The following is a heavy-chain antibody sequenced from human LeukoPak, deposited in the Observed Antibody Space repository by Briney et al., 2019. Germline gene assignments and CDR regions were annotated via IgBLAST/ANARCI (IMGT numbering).Heavy chain of an antibody. CDR1: GGSISSNN. CDR2: IYYSGST. V-gene: IGHV4-59*01. CDR3: ARGRWELLDS. D-gene: IGHD3-10*01. Sequence: PSETLSLTCTVSGGSISSNNWSWIRQPPGEGLEWIGYIYYSGSTGYNPSLKSRVTISVDTSKNQFSLKMTSVTAADTAVCYCARGRWELLDSWGQGTLVTVSS. J-gene: IGHJ4*02.